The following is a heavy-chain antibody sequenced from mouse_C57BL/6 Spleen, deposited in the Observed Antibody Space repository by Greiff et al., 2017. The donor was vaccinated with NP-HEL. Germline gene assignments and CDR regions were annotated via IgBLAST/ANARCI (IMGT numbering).Heavy chain of an antibody. D-gene: IGHD1-1*01. CDR2: IDPETGGT. CDR1: GYTFTDYE. CDR3: TRMELYYGSSSFAY. J-gene: IGHJ3*01. V-gene: IGHV1-15*01. Sequence: VQLQQSGAELVRPGASVTLSCKASGYTFTDYEMHWVKQTPVHGLAWIGSIDPETGGTAYNQKFKGKAILTADKSSSTAYMELRSLTSEDSAVYYCTRMELYYGSSSFAYWGQGTLVTVSA.